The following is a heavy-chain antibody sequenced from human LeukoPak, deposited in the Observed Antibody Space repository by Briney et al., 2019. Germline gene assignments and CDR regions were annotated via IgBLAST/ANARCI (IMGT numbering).Heavy chain of an antibody. D-gene: IGHD1-1*01. CDR1: GFTFSSYS. CDR3: ATGFFYFYYMDV. CDR2: ITSSGRYI. V-gene: IGHV3-21*01. Sequence: GGSLRLSCAASGFTFSSYSMNWVRQAPGKGLEWVSSITSSGRYIYYADSVKGRFTISRDNSENSLYLQMDSLTAEDTAVYYCATGFFYFYYMDVWGKGTTVTISS. J-gene: IGHJ6*03.